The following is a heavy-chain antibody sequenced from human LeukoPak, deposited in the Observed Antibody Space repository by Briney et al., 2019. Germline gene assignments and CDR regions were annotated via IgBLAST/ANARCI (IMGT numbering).Heavy chain of an antibody. CDR3: APDLRGSASSLDD. V-gene: IGHV3-48*01. Sequence: PGGSLRLSCAASGFTFSSYSMNWVRQAPGKGLEWVSYISSSSSTIYYADSVKGRFTISRDNSKNTLSLQMNSLRAEDTAVYYCAPDLRGSASSLDDWGQGTLVTVSS. J-gene: IGHJ4*02. CDR2: ISSSSSTI. CDR1: GFTFSSYS. D-gene: IGHD6-25*01.